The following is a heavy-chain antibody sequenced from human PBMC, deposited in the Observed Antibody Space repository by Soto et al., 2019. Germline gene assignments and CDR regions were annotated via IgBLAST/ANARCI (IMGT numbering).Heavy chain of an antibody. CDR3: ARFTHSSTGYTSRSYFDY. V-gene: IGHV3-21*01. J-gene: IGHJ4*02. CDR1: GFTFSSYT. CDR2: ISSSSTYI. D-gene: IGHD6-13*01. Sequence: EVQVVESGGGLVTPGGSLRLSCAASGFTFSSYTMNWVRQAPGKGLEWVSSISSSSTYIYYAVSVKGRFTISRDNAKNSLYLQMNSLRAEDTAVYFCARFTHSSTGYTSRSYFDYWGQGTLGTVSS.